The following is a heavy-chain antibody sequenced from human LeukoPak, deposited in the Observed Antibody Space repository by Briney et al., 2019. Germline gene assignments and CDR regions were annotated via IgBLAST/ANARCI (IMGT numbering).Heavy chain of an antibody. J-gene: IGHJ2*01. D-gene: IGHD2-15*01. CDR3: ARVGYCSGGSCYLSYWYFDL. CDR1: GYSISSGYY. V-gene: IGHV4-38-2*01. CDR2: IYHSGNT. Sequence: SETLSLTCAVSGYSISSGYYWGWIRQPPGKGLEWIGSIYHSGNTYYNPSLKSRVTISVDTSKNQFSLKLSSVTAADTAVYYCARVGYCSGGSCYLSYWYFDLWGRGTLVTVSS.